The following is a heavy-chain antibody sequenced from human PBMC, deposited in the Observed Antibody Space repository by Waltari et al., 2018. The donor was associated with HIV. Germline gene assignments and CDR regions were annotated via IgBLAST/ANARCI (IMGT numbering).Heavy chain of an antibody. CDR3: ARELSDYGATAWFDY. J-gene: IGHJ4*02. CDR2: IYTSGNT. Sequence: QVQLQESGPGLVKPSQTLSLTCTVSGGSISSGSYYWGWIRQAAGKGREWIGRIYTSGNTNYRPSLKSRVTISMDTSKNQFSLRLSSVTAADTAVYYCARELSDYGATAWFDYWGRGTLVTVSS. CDR1: GGSISSGSYY. V-gene: IGHV4-61*02. D-gene: IGHD3-16*01.